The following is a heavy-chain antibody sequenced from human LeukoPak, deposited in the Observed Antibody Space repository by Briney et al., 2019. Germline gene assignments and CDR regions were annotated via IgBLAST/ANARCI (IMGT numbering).Heavy chain of an antibody. V-gene: IGHV4-59*01. CDR2: IYYSGST. D-gene: IGHD3-16*01. Sequence: SETLSLTCTVSGGSISSYYWSWIRQPPGKGLEWIGYIYYSGSTNYNPSLKSRVTISVDTSKNQLSLKLSSVTAADTAVYYCARGGLKDYFDYWGQGTLVTVSS. J-gene: IGHJ4*02. CDR3: ARGGLKDYFDY. CDR1: GGSISSYY.